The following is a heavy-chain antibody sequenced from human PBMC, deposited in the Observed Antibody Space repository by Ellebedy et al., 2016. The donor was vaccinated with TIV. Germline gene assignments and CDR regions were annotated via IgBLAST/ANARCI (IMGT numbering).Heavy chain of an antibody. CDR2: IWYDGNNK. CDR3: ARLDSSGYLYYFDY. D-gene: IGHD3-22*01. Sequence: GGSLRLSCVASGFTFSTYGMHWVRQAPGKGLEWVAVIWYDGNNKFYADSVRGRFTISRGNSKSTVSLQMDSLRAEDTAVYYCARLDSSGYLYYFDYWGLGTLVTVSS. CDR1: GFTFSTYG. J-gene: IGHJ4*02. V-gene: IGHV3-33*01.